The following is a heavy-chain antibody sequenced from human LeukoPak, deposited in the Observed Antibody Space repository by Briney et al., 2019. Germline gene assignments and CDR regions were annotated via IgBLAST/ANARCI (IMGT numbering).Heavy chain of an antibody. J-gene: IGHJ4*02. D-gene: IGHD6-6*01. V-gene: IGHV1-8*01. CDR2: MNPNSGNT. CDR1: GYTFTSYD. CDR3: ARRRSGSSGPPSDH. Sequence: ASVKVSCKASGYTFTSYDINWVRQATGQGLEWMGWMNPNSGNTGYAQKFQGRVNMTRNTSISTAYMELSSLESEDTAVYYCARRRSGSSGPPSDHWGQGTLVTVSS.